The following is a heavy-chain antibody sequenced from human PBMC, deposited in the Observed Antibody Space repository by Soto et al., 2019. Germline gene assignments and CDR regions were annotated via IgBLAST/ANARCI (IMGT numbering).Heavy chain of an antibody. D-gene: IGHD3-3*01. CDR3: ARHVRIYDFWSGYHPIDY. V-gene: IGHV4-39*01. CDR1: GGSISSSSYY. CDR2: IYYSGST. Sequence: QLQLQESGPGLVKPSETLSLTCTVSGGSISSSSYYWGWIRQPPGKGLEWIGRIYYSGSTYYNPSLTSRVTISVDTSKNQFSLTLSSVTAADTAVYYCARHVRIYDFWSGYHPIDYWGQGTLVTVSS. J-gene: IGHJ4*02.